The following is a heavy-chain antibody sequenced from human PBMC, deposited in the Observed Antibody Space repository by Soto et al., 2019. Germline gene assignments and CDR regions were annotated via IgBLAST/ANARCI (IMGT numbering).Heavy chain of an antibody. CDR3: ARKGYCSGGSCLTYYFDY. CDR2: IYYSGST. J-gene: IGHJ4*02. V-gene: IGHV4-39*01. D-gene: IGHD2-15*01. CDR1: GGSISSSSYY. Sequence: SETLSLTCTVSGGSISSSSYYWGWIRQPPGKGLEWIGSIYYSGSTYYNPSLKSRVTISVDTSKNQFSLKLSSVTAADTAVYYCARKGYCSGGSCLTYYFDYWGQGTLVTVSS.